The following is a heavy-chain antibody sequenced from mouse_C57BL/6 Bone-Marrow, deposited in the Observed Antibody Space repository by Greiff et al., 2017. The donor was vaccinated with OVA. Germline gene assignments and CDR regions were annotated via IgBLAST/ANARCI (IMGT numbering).Heavy chain of an antibody. D-gene: IGHD1-1*01. Sequence: VQLQESGPELVKPGASVKISCKASGYTFTDYYINWVKQRPGQGLEWIGWIFPGSGSTYYNEKFKGKATLTVDKSSSTAYMLLSSLTSEDSAVYFCARPITTVVATDFDYWGQGTTLTVSS. V-gene: IGHV1-75*01. CDR3: ARPITTVVATDFDY. J-gene: IGHJ2*01. CDR1: GYTFTDYY. CDR2: IFPGSGST.